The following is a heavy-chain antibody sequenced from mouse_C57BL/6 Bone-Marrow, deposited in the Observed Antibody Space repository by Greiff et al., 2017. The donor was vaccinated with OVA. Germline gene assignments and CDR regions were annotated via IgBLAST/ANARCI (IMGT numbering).Heavy chain of an antibody. V-gene: IGHV5-4*01. J-gene: IGHJ4*01. CDR1: GFTFSSSA. CDR2: ISDGGIYP. CDR3: ARELFYAMDY. Sequence: EVQVVESGGGLVKPGGSLKLSCAASGFTFSSSAMSCVRQTPEKRLAWVATISDGGIYPYYPDKVKGRFTISRDNAKNNLYLQMSHLKSEDTAMYYCARELFYAMDYWGQGTSVTVSS.